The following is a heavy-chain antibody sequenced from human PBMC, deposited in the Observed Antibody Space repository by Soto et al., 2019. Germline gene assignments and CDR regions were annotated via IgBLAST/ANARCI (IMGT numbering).Heavy chain of an antibody. CDR1: GFTFSSYG. J-gene: IGHJ6*02. V-gene: IGHV3-30*18. D-gene: IGHD3-3*01. Sequence: GGSLRLSCAASGFTFSSYGMHWVRQAPGKGLEWVAVISYDGSNKYYADSVRGRFTISRDNSKNTLYLQMNSLRAEDTAVYYCAKDSTISTYYYGMDVWGQGTTVTVSS. CDR3: AKDSTISTYYYGMDV. CDR2: ISYDGSNK.